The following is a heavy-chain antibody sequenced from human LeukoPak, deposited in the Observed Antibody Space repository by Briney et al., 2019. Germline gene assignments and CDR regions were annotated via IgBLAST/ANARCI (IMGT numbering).Heavy chain of an antibody. CDR1: GYTFTSYY. CDR2: INPSGGST. V-gene: IGHV1-46*01. D-gene: IGHD3-22*01. J-gene: IGHJ4*02. Sequence: ASVKVSCKASGYTFTSYYMHWVRQAPGQGLEWMGIINPSGGSTSYAQKFQGRVTMTRDTSTSTVYMELSSLRSEDTAVYYCARDRRNYDSSGYYLGHWGQGTLVTVSS. CDR3: ARDRRNYDSSGYYLGH.